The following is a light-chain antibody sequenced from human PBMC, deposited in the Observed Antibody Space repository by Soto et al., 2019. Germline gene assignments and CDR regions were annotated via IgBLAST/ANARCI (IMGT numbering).Light chain of an antibody. J-gene: IGLJ2*01. CDR2: EDN. V-gene: IGLV3-10*01. Sequence: SYELTQPPSVSVTPGQTARITCSGDALPKKYAYWYQQKSGQAPVLVIYEDNKRPSGIPERFSGSSSGTMATLTISGAQVEDEADYYCYSTDSSGNLRVFGGGTKLTVL. CDR1: ALPKKY. CDR3: YSTDSSGNLRV.